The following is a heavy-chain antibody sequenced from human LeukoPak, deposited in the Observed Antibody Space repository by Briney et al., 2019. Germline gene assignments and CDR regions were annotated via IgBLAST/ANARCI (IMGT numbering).Heavy chain of an antibody. V-gene: IGHV3-30*02. D-gene: IGHD3-10*01. CDR2: IRYDGSNK. Sequence: GGSLRLSCAGSAFPFSSYGMHWVRQAPGKGLEWVAFIRYDGSNKYYADSVKGRFTISRDNSKNTLYLQMNSLRAEDTAVYYCAKDRYYGSGRFYYYMDVWGKGTTVTISS. CDR1: AFPFSSYG. CDR3: AKDRYYGSGRFYYYMDV. J-gene: IGHJ6*03.